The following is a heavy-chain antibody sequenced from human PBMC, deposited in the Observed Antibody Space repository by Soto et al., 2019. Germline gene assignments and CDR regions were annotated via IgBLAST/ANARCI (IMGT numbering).Heavy chain of an antibody. CDR3: AREIRGGGTLNWFDP. CDR1: GYTFTDQY. J-gene: IGHJ5*02. Sequence: QVQLVQSGAEVKKPGASVKVSCKASGYTFTDQYLHWVRQAPGQGLEWMGWINPKSGGTKYVQKFKGRVTMTRDTSINTAYMDLSRLRSYDSAVYYCAREIRGGGTLNWFDPWGQGTLVTVSS. D-gene: IGHD2-15*01. V-gene: IGHV1-2*02. CDR2: INPKSGGT.